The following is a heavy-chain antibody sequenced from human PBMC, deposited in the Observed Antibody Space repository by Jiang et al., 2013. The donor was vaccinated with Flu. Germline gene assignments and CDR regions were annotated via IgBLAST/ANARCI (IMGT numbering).Heavy chain of an antibody. D-gene: IGHD6-6*01. J-gene: IGHJ5*02. CDR1: GYTFTTYA. CDR2: INAGNGNT. CDR3: ARGREQNIAAPLGSWFDP. V-gene: IGHV1-3*01. Sequence: GAEVKKPGASVKVSCKDSGYTFTTYAIHWVRQAPGQRLEWMGWINAGNGNTKYSQKFQGRVTITRDTSASTAYMELSSLRSEDTAVYYCARGREQNIAAPLGSWFDPWGQGTLVTVSS.